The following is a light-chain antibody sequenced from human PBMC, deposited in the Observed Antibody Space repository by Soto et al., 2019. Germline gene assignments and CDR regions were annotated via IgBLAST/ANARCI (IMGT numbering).Light chain of an antibody. Sequence: QSALTQPASVSGSPGQSITISCTGTSGDIGSYTYVSWYQQYPGKAPKLLIYGNNIRPSGVPDRFSGSKSGTSASLAITGLLAEDEADYYCHSYDRSLSGSVFGGGTKLTVL. J-gene: IGLJ3*02. CDR1: SGDIGSYTY. CDR3: HSYDRSLSGSV. CDR2: GNN. V-gene: IGLV2-14*03.